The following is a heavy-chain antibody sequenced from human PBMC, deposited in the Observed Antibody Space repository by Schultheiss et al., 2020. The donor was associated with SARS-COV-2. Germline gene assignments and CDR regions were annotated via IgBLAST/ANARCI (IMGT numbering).Heavy chain of an antibody. CDR3: ASGYDYVWGSYRFRFALDF. J-gene: IGHJ4*02. Sequence: SQTLSLTCAVSGGSISSGGYYWGWIRQPPGKGLEWIGYIYYSGSTNYNPSLKSRVTISVDTSKNQFSLKLSSVTAADTAVYYCASGYDYVWGSYRFRFALDFWGQGTLVTVSS. CDR2: IYYSGST. D-gene: IGHD3-16*02. CDR1: GGSISSGGYY. V-gene: IGHV4-31*11.